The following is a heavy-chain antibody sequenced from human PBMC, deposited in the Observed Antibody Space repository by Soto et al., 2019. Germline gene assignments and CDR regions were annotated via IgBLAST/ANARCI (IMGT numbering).Heavy chain of an antibody. D-gene: IGHD2-15*01. CDR3: ARVPYLRVALAEMNWFDP. CDR2: IYYSGST. CDR1: GGSISSGGYS. J-gene: IGHJ5*02. Sequence: QVQLQESGPGLVKPSQTLSLTCTVSGGSISSGGYSWSWILQHPGKGLEWIGYIYYSGSTYYNPSLKSRVTISVDTSKNQFSLKLSSVTAADTAVYYCARVPYLRVALAEMNWFDPWGQGTLVTVSS. V-gene: IGHV4-31*03.